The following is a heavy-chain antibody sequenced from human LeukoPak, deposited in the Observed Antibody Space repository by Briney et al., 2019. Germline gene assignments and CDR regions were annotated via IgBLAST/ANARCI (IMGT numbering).Heavy chain of an antibody. CDR2: IYSGGST. Sequence: GGSLRLSCSASGFTVSSNYMSWVRQAPGKGLEWVSVIYSGGSTYYADSVKGRFTISRDNSKNTLYLQMNSLRAEDTAMYYCARSEKATFDYWGQGTLVTVSS. CDR3: ARSEKATFDY. J-gene: IGHJ4*02. CDR1: GFTVSSNY. D-gene: IGHD5-24*01. V-gene: IGHV3-66*01.